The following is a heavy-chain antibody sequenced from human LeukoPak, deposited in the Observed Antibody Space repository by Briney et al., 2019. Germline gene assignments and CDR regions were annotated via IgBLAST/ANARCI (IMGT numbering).Heavy chain of an antibody. CDR3: AKDLSMAATGSPFDY. CDR1: GFTFSSFA. J-gene: IGHJ4*02. V-gene: IGHV3-23*01. Sequence: PGGSLRLSCAASGFTFSSFAMSWVRRAPGKGLERVSTISGSGTTTYYADSVRGRFTVSRDNSKSTLYLQMNSLRAEDTAVYYCAKDLSMAATGSPFDYWGQGTLVTVSS. D-gene: IGHD6-13*01. CDR2: ISGSGTTT.